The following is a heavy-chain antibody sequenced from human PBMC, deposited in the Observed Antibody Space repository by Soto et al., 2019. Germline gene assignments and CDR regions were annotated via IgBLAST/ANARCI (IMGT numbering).Heavy chain of an antibody. D-gene: IGHD2-8*02. CDR2: FSLSGTT. Sequence: QVQLQESGPGLMKASETLSLTCTVSGASITGSSYWSWIRQPAGKGLEWIGRFSLSGTTNYNPSLRSRVTMSADVSKNQFSLRLTSVTAADTALYYCARGLTPPGAPAWYYFDSWGQGPLVTVSS. CDR3: ARGLTPPGAPAWYYFDS. V-gene: IGHV4-4*07. J-gene: IGHJ4*02. CDR1: GASITGSSY.